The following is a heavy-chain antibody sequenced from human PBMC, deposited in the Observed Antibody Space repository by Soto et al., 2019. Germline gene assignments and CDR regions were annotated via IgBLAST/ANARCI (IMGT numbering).Heavy chain of an antibody. CDR2: ISYDGSNK. D-gene: IGHD2-21*02. CDR1: GFTFSSYG. J-gene: IGHJ4*02. Sequence: PGGSLRLSCAASGFTFSSYGMHWVRQAPGKGLEWVAVISYDGSNKYYADSVKGRFTISRDNSKNTLYLQMNSLRAEDTAVYYCAKDRGIVVVTAVFDYWGQGTLVTVSS. V-gene: IGHV3-30*18. CDR3: AKDRGIVVVTAVFDY.